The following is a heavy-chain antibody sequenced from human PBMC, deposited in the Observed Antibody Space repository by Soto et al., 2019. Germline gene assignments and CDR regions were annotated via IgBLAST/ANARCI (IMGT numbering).Heavy chain of an antibody. CDR1: GGSISSYY. Sequence: QVQLQESGPGRVKPSETLSLTCTVSGGSISSYYWSWIRQPPGKGLEWIGYIYYSGSTNYNPSLKCRVTISVDTSKNRFSLKLSSVTAADTAVYYCARLAYYGSGALLRWFDPWGQGTLVTVSS. D-gene: IGHD3-10*01. V-gene: IGHV4-59*08. CDR3: ARLAYYGSGALLRWFDP. J-gene: IGHJ5*02. CDR2: IYYSGST.